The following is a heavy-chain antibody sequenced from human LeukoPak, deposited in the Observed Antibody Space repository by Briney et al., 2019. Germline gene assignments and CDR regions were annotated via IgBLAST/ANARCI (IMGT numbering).Heavy chain of an antibody. J-gene: IGHJ4*02. CDR2: IYSGGST. CDR3: AKDGLRGIAVAGTALDY. D-gene: IGHD6-19*01. V-gene: IGHV3-53*01. Sequence: GGSLRLSCAASGFTVSSNYMSWVRQAPGKGLEWVSVIYSGGSTYYADSVKGRFTISRDNSKNTLYLQMNSLRAEDTAVYYCAKDGLRGIAVAGTALDYWGQGTLVTVSS. CDR1: GFTVSSNY.